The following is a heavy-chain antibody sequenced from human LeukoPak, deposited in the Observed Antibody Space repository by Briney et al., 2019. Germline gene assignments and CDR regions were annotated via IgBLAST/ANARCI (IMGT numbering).Heavy chain of an antibody. D-gene: IGHD2-15*01. V-gene: IGHV4-61*01. J-gene: IGHJ5*02. CDR2: IYYSGNT. CDR3: ARRDRWWPGFDP. Sequence: PSQTLSLTCTVSGGSISSATYYWSWIRQPPGKGLEWIGYIYYSGNTNYNPSLSSRVTMSVDTSKNQFSLELHSVTAADTAIYYCARRDRWWPGFDPWGQGTLVTVSS. CDR1: GGSISSATYY.